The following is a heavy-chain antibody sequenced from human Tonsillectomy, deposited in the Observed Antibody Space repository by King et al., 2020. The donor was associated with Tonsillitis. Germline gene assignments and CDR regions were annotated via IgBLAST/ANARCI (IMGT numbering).Heavy chain of an antibody. CDR2: ISGTGGGT. D-gene: IGHD3-22*01. CDR3: AKWRSRAYYYDSSGYGLDY. CDR1: GFTFSSYA. J-gene: IGHJ4*02. V-gene: IGHV3-23*04. Sequence: VQLVESGGGLVQPGGSLRLSCAASGFTFSSYAMSWVRPAPGKGLEWVSTISGTGGGTYYADSVKGRFTISRDNSKNTLYLQMNSLRAEDTAVYYCAKWRSRAYYYDSSGYGLDYWGQGTLVTVSS.